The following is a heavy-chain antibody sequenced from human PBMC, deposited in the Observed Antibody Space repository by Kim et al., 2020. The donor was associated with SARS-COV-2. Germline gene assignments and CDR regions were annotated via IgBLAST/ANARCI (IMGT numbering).Heavy chain of an antibody. CDR3: ARYGTYYYDSVDAFDI. V-gene: IGHV4-61*02. D-gene: IGHD3-22*01. CDR1: GGSISSGSYY. J-gene: IGHJ3*02. CDR2: IYTSGST. Sequence: SETLSLTCTVSGGSISSGSYYWSWIRQPAGKGLEWIGRIYTSGSTNYNPSLKSRVTISVDTSKNQFSLKLSSVTAADTAVYYCARYGTYYYDSVDAFDIWGQGTMVTVSS.